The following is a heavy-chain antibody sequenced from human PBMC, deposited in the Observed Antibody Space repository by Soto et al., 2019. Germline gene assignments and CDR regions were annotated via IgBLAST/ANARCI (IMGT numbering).Heavy chain of an antibody. CDR3: ATPSPQRNFYCGLNV. CDR2: IYPRDSDI. J-gene: IGHJ6*02. D-gene: IGHD6-25*01. V-gene: IGHV5-51*01. CDR1: GYTFTRYW. Sequence: PGESLKISFKAPGYTFTRYWIAWVRQMPGRGLEWMWIIYPRDSDIRYSPSFQGQVTISVDKSIHPASLQWSSLKASDTAIYYCATPSPQRNFYCGLNVWGQGTTVTVPS.